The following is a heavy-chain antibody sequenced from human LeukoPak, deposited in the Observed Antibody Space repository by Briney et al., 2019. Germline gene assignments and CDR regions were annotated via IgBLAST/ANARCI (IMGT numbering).Heavy chain of an antibody. J-gene: IGHJ3*02. Sequence: GGSLRLSFAASGFTFSSYSMNWVRQAPGKGLEWASSISSSSSYIHSADSVRGRFTISRDNAKNSLFLQMNSLRAEDTAVYYCARDEWGDAFDIWGQGTMVTVFS. CDR3: ARDEWGDAFDI. D-gene: IGHD1-26*01. CDR2: ISSSSSYI. V-gene: IGHV3-21*01. CDR1: GFTFSSYS.